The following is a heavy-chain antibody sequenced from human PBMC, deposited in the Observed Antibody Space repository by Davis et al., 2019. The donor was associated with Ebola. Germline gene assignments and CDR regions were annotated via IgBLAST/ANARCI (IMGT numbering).Heavy chain of an antibody. CDR3: TAKDPDSVDEY. Sequence: GGSLRLSCAASGFTFSGSAMHWVRQASGKGLEWVGRIRSKANSYATAYAASVKGRFTISRDDSKNTAYLQMNSLKTEDTAVYYCTAKDPDSVDEYWGQGTLVTVSS. J-gene: IGHJ4*02. CDR2: IRSKANSYAT. V-gene: IGHV3-73*01. CDR1: GFTFSGSA. D-gene: IGHD4-23*01.